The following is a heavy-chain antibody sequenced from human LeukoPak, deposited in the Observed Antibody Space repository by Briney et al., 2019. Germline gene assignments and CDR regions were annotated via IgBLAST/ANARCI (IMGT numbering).Heavy chain of an antibody. J-gene: IGHJ6*02. CDR2: FSAHSGNT. Sequence: ASVKVSCKASGYTFASYGISWLRQTPGQGLEWVGWFSAHSGNTKYAERVQGRASMTADTSTSTAYMELRSLRSDDTALYYCARVSCGYNCHYAMDVWGQGTTVTVSS. CDR3: ARVSCGYNCHYAMDV. V-gene: IGHV1-18*01. D-gene: IGHD5-18*01. CDR1: GYTFASYG.